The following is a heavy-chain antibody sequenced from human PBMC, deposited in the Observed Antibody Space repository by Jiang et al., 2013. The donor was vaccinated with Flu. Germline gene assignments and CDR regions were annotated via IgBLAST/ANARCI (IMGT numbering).Heavy chain of an antibody. CDR1: GFTFSSYG. CDR3: AKEENIVAPIYY. D-gene: IGHD5-12*01. CDR2: ISYDGSNK. J-gene: IGHJ4*02. V-gene: IGHV3-30*18. Sequence: VQLVESGGGVVQPGRSLRLSCAASGFTFSSYGMHWVRQAPGKGLEWVAVISYDGSNKYYADSVKGRFTISRDNSKNTLYLQMNSLRAEDTAVYYCAKEENIVAPIYYWGQGTLV.